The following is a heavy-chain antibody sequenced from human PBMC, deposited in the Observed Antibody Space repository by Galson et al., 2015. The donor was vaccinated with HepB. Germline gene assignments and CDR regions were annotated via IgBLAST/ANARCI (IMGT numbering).Heavy chain of an antibody. Sequence: SLRLSCAASGFTFSSYAMHWVRQAPGKGLEWVAVISYDGSNKYYADSVKGRFTISRDNSKNTLYLQMNSLRAEDTAVYYCARERVAGPGGDYWYFDLWGRGTLVTVSS. CDR3: ARERVAGPGGDYWYFDL. V-gene: IGHV3-30-3*01. CDR1: GFTFSSYA. CDR2: ISYDGSNK. J-gene: IGHJ2*01. D-gene: IGHD1-14*01.